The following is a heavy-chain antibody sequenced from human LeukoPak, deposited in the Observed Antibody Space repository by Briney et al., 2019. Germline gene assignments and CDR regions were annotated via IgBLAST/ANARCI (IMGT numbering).Heavy chain of an antibody. CDR1: GFTFSSYA. V-gene: IGHV3-30-3*01. CDR3: ARSLSVTTVPPGDY. J-gene: IGHJ4*02. CDR2: ITYDGSNK. Sequence: AGRSLRLSGAASGFTFSSYAMHWVRQAPGKGLEWMAVITYDGSNKYYADSVKGRFTISRDNSKITLFLQMNSLRPEDTAVYYCARSLSVTTVPPGDYWGQGTLVTVSS. D-gene: IGHD4-17*01.